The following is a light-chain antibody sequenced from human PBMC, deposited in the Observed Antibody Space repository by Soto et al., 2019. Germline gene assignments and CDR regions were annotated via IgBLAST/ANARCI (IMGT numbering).Light chain of an antibody. CDR3: LELDSSTVV. V-gene: IGLV3-1*01. CDR2: QDR. CDR1: KLGDKY. J-gene: IGLJ2*01. Sequence: SYELTQPPAVSVSPGQTARITCSGDKLGDKYACWYQQKPGQSPVLVIYQDRKRPSGIPERFSGSNSGNTATLTISGTQAMEEVDYFCLELDSSTVVFGVGTKLTVL.